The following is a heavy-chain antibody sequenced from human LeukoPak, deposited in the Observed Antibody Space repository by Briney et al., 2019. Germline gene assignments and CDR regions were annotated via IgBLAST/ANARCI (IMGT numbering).Heavy chain of an antibody. CDR1: GGTIRNYC. CDR3: VRESKTYDGSGWYHEY. V-gene: IGHV4-4*07. J-gene: IGHJ4*02. CDR2: IYTSGSI. D-gene: IGHD3-22*01. Sequence: SETLTLTCSVSGGTIRNYCRSWIRQPAGKGLEWIGRIYTSGSIDYKPSLRSRVTMSVDTSRNQFSLKLTSVTAADTAVYYCVRESKTYDGSGWYHEYWGQGTLVTVSS.